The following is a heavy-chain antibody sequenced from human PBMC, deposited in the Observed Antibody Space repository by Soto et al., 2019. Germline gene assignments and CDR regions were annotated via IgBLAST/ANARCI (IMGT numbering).Heavy chain of an antibody. J-gene: IGHJ6*02. CDR3: ARDRTPYSSGWYRLMDV. CDR1: GGTFSSYA. V-gene: IGHV1-69*13. D-gene: IGHD6-19*01. Sequence: SVKVSCKASGGTFSSYAISWVRQAPGQGLEWMGGIIPIFGTANYAQKFQGRVTITADESTSTAYMELSSLKSEDTAVYYCARDRTPYSSGWYRLMDVWGQGTTVTVSS. CDR2: IIPIFGTA.